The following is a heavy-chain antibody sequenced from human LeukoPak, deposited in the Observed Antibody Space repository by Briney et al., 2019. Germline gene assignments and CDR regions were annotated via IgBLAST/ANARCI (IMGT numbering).Heavy chain of an antibody. CDR1: GYTFTSYY. CDR2: INPSGGIT. CDR3: ARTYYYDSSGYPTPWFDY. V-gene: IGHV1-46*01. D-gene: IGHD3-22*01. Sequence: ASLKVSCKASGYTFTSYYMHWGRHAPGQGLEGRGIINPSGGITSYAQKFHGRVTMTSDMSKSTVYMELSSLRSEETAVYYCARTYYYDSSGYPTPWFDYWGQGTLVTVSS. J-gene: IGHJ4*02.